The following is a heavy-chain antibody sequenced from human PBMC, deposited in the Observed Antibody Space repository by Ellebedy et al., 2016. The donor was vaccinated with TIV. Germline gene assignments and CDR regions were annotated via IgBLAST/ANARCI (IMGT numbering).Heavy chain of an antibody. V-gene: IGHV1-18*04. Sequence: ASVKVSCXASGYTFTSYGISWVRQAPGQGLEWMGWISAYNGNTNYAQKLQGRVTMTTDTSTSTAYMELRSLRSDATAVYYCARVSGSYSYYYYGMDVWGQGTTVTVSS. CDR1: GYTFTSYG. D-gene: IGHD1-26*01. CDR3: ARVSGSYSYYYYGMDV. CDR2: ISAYNGNT. J-gene: IGHJ6*02.